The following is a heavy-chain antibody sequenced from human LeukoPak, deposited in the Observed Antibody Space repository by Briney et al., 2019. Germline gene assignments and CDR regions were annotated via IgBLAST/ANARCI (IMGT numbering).Heavy chain of an antibody. J-gene: IGHJ4*02. CDR3: AKEDYSSSFDY. Sequence: GRSLRLSCAASGFTFSSYGMHWARQAPGKGLEWVAVISYDGSNKYYADSVKGRFTISRDNSKNTLYLQMNSLRAEDTAVYYCAKEDYSSSFDYWGQGTLVTVSS. CDR1: GFTFSSYG. D-gene: IGHD4-11*01. CDR2: ISYDGSNK. V-gene: IGHV3-30*18.